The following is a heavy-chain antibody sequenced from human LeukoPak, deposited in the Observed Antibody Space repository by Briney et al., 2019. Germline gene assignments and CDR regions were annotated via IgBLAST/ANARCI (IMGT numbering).Heavy chain of an antibody. V-gene: IGHV4-4*07. J-gene: IGHJ4*02. CDR2: IYTSGST. D-gene: IGHD3-3*01. CDR1: GGSISSYY. CDR3: AGRPIFGVVARDY. Sequence: SETLSLTCIVSGGSISSYYWNWIRQPAGKGLEWIGRIYTSGSTNYNPSLKSRVTMSVDTSKNQLSLKLSSVTAADTAVYYCAGRPIFGVVARDYWGQGTLVTVPS.